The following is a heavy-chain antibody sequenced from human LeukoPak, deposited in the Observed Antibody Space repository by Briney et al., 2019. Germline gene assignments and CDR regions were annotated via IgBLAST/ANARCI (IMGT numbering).Heavy chain of an antibody. D-gene: IGHD6-13*01. Sequence: WPTLSLTCTVAGGSISSFSCNWVQQPAEKWMEWVGCMYASGSTNYNPSLKGRATVSLDTTKNQFSLRGHSVKATRTAVCYCAREVSLSWSLGDLLDPWGQGNPVTVSS. J-gene: IGHJ5*02. CDR1: GGSISSFS. CDR2: MYASGST. V-gene: IGHV4-4*07. CDR3: AREVSLSWSLGDLLDP.